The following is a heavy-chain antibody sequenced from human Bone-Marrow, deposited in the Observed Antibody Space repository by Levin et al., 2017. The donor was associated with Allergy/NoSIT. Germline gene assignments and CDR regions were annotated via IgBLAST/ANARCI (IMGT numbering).Heavy chain of an antibody. J-gene: IGHJ6*03. CDR3: ATGGSGIFGVVIRPPDYYYYMDV. V-gene: IGHV1-24*01. D-gene: IGHD3-3*01. CDR1: GYTLTELS. Sequence: ASVKVSCKVSGYTLTELSMHWVRQAPGKGLEWMGGFDPEDGETIYAQKFQGRVTMTEDTSTDTAYMELSSLRSEDTAVYYCATGGSGIFGVVIRPPDYYYYMDVWGKGTTVTVSS. CDR2: FDPEDGET.